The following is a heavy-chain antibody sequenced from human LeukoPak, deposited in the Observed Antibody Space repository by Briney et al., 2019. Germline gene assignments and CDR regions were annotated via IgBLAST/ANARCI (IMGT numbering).Heavy chain of an antibody. Sequence: ASVKVSCKASGYTFTRYYMHWVRQAPGQGLEWMGWINPNSGGTNYAQKFQGWVTMTRDTSISTAYMELSRLRSDDTAVYYCARGGSSGWPRYFQHWGQGTLVTVSS. J-gene: IGHJ1*01. D-gene: IGHD6-19*01. V-gene: IGHV1-2*04. CDR1: GYTFTRYY. CDR3: ARGGSSGWPRYFQH. CDR2: INPNSGGT.